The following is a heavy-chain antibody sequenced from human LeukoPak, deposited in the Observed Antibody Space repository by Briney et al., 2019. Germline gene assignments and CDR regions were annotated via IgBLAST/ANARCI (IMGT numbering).Heavy chain of an antibody. CDR3: AKDCCDYVYSLAFDI. Sequence: GGSLRLSCAASGFTFSSYWMSWVRQAPGKGLEWVSAISGSGGSTYYADSVKGRFTISRDNSKNTLYLQMNSLRAEDTAVYYCAKDCCDYVYSLAFDIWGQGTMVTVSS. V-gene: IGHV3-23*01. D-gene: IGHD4-17*01. J-gene: IGHJ3*02. CDR1: GFTFSSYW. CDR2: ISGSGGST.